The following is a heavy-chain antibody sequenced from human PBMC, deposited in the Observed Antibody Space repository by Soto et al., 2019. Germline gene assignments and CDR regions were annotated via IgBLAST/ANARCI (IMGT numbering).Heavy chain of an antibody. CDR1: GYTFTGYY. CDR3: ARDYSYYDFWSGYYTPDYYGMDV. CDR2: INPNSGGT. Sequence: EASVKVSCKASGYTFTGYYMHWVRQAPGQGLEWMGWINPNSGGTNYAQKFQGWVTMTRDTSISTAYMELSRLRSDDTAVYYCARDYSYYDFWSGYYTPDYYGMDVWGQGTTVTVS. V-gene: IGHV1-2*04. D-gene: IGHD3-3*01. J-gene: IGHJ6*02.